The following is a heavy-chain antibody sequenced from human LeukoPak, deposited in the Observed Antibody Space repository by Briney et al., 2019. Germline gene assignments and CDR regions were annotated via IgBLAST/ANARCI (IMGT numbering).Heavy chain of an antibody. D-gene: IGHD5-18*01. CDR1: GYSISSGYY. CDR3: ARFDVDTAMVDAFDI. J-gene: IGHJ3*02. V-gene: IGHV4-38-2*01. CDR2: IYHSGST. Sequence: SETLSLTCAVSGYSISSGYYWGWIRQPPGKGLEWIGSIYHSGSTYYNPSLKSRVTISVDTSKNQFSLKLSSVTAADTAVYYCARFDVDTAMVDAFDIWGQGTMVTVPS.